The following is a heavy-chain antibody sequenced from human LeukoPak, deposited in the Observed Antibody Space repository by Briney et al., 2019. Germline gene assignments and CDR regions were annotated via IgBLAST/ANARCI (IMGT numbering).Heavy chain of an antibody. Sequence: GGSLRLSCAASGFTFSSYAMHWVRQAPGKGLEWVAVISYDGSNKYYADSVKGRFTISRDNSKNTLYLQMNSLRTEDTAVYYCVKDKGGYYYGSGSYYTDWGQGTLVTVSS. CDR1: GFTFSSYA. D-gene: IGHD3-10*01. J-gene: IGHJ4*02. CDR2: ISYDGSNK. CDR3: VKDKGGYYYGSGSYYTD. V-gene: IGHV3-30-3*01.